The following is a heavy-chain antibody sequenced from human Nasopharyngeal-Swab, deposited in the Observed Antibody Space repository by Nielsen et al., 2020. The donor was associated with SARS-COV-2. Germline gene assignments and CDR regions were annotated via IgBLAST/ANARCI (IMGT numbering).Heavy chain of an antibody. D-gene: IGHD1-26*01. V-gene: IGHV5-51*01. J-gene: IGHJ4*02. CDR2: IYPADSDS. CDR3: VRRTFSASYFFFDY. Sequence: GEALKISCKGSGYTFTSYWIGWVRQMPGKGLEWVGIIYPADSDSSYSLSFQGQVSISVDKSISTAYLQWNTLKASDTAIYYCVRRTFSASYFFFDYWGPGTLVTVSS. CDR1: GYTFTSYW.